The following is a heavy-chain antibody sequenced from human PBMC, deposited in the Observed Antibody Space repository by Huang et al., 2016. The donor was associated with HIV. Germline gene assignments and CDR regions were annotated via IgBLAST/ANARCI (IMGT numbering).Heavy chain of an antibody. CDR3: ARVPSDHFSDY. CDR1: GYTFSIYG. J-gene: IGHJ4*02. CDR2: VSAYSGYT. V-gene: IGHV1-18*01. Sequence: QIQLVQSGPEVKKPGASVKVSCKASGYTFSIYGISWVRQAPGQGPEWSGWVSAYSGYTNYSQKFQGRGTMTADTSASTAYMDLRSLTSDDTAVYYCARVPSDHFSDYWGQGTLVTVSS.